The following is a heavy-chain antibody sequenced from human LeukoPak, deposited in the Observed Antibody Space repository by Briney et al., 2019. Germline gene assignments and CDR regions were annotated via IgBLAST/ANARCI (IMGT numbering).Heavy chain of an antibody. CDR3: ARARGDCSGGSCYSYYYGMDV. J-gene: IGHJ6*02. CDR2: IIPILGIA. V-gene: IGHV1-69*04. CDR1: GGTFSSYA. D-gene: IGHD2-15*01. Sequence: SVKVSCKASGGTFSSYAISWVRQAPGQGLEWMGRIIPILGIANYAQKFQGRVTITADKSTSTAYMELSSLRSEDTAVYYCARARGDCSGGSCYSYYYGMDVWGQGTTVTVSS.